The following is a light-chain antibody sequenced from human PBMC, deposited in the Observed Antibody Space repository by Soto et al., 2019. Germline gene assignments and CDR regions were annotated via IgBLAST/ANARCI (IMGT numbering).Light chain of an antibody. CDR2: SDS. V-gene: IGLV1-44*01. Sequence: QSVLTQPPSASGTPGQTVTISCYGSSSNIETNTVSWYHQLPGTAPKLLIYSDSERPSGVPDRFSGSKSGTSASLAISGLQSEDEADYYCAAWDDSLNGGVFGGGTKLTVL. CDR1: SSNIETNT. J-gene: IGLJ2*01. CDR3: AAWDDSLNGGV.